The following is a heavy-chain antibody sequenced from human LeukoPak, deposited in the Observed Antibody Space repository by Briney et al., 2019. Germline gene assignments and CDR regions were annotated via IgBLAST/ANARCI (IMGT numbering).Heavy chain of an antibody. J-gene: IGHJ4*02. D-gene: IGHD6-19*01. CDR1: GGSISSYY. Sequence: SETLSLTCTVSGGSISSYYWSWIRQPPGKGLEWIGYIYYSGSTNYNPSLKSRVTISVDTSKNQFSLKLSSVTAADTAVYYCARGRGSGWPLFDYWGQGTLVTVSS. V-gene: IGHV4-59*01. CDR3: ARGRGSGWPLFDY. CDR2: IYYSGST.